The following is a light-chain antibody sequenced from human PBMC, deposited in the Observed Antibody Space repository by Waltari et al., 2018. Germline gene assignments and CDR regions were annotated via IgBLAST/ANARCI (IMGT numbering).Light chain of an antibody. CDR3: SSYAGSSKGV. J-gene: IGLJ2*01. CDR2: AVS. Sequence: QSALTQPASVSGSPGQSITHSCPGTSSDVGNYNRVSWYQQHPGKAPKLMIYAVSKRPSGVSDRFSGSKSGDMASLTISGLQPEDEAEYFCSSYAGSSKGVFGGGTKVTVL. CDR1: SSDVGNYNR. V-gene: IGLV2-23*02.